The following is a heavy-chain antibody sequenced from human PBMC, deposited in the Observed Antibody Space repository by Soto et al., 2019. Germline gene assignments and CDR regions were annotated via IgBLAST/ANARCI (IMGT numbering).Heavy chain of an antibody. D-gene: IGHD3-3*01. CDR1: GYTFTGYY. Sequence: ASVKVSCKASGYTFTGYYMHWVRQAPGQGLEWMGWINPNSGGTNYAQKFQGWVTMTRDTSISTAYMELSRLRSDDTAVYYCARDWTWSGLLTDYYGMDVWGQGTTVTVSS. CDR3: ARDWTWSGLLTDYYGMDV. CDR2: INPNSGGT. V-gene: IGHV1-2*04. J-gene: IGHJ6*02.